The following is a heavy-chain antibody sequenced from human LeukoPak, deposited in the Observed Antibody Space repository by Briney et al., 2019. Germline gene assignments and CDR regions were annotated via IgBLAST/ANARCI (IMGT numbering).Heavy chain of an antibody. J-gene: IGHJ4*02. V-gene: IGHV3-30*18. CDR2: ISYDGSNK. Sequence: GGSLRLSCAASGFTFSSYGMHWVRQAPGKGLEWVAVISYDGSNKYYADSVKGRFTISRDNSKNTLYLQMNSLRAEDTAVYYCAKVLHSSSFLPPEDYWGQGTLVTVSS. CDR1: GFTFSSYG. D-gene: IGHD6-13*01. CDR3: AKVLHSSSFLPPEDY.